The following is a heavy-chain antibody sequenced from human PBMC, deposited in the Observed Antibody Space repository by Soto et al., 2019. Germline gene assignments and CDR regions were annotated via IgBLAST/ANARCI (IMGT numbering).Heavy chain of an antibody. J-gene: IGHJ6*02. CDR2: INHSGST. CDR3: ARIGAGYYRYYYYGMDV. V-gene: IGHV4-34*01. CDR1: GGSFSGYY. D-gene: IGHD3-9*01. Sequence: SEIRSLTCAVYGGSFSGYYWSWIRQPPGKGLEWIGEINHSGSTNYNPSLKSRVTISVDTSKNQFSLKLSSVTAADTAVYYCARIGAGYYRYYYYGMDVWGQGTTVTVSS.